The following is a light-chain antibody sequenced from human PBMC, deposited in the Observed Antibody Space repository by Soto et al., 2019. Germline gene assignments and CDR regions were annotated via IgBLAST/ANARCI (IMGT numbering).Light chain of an antibody. CDR2: LNSDGSH. V-gene: IGLV4-69*01. Sequence: QAVLTQSPSASASLGASVKLTCTLSSGHSSYAIAWHQQQPEKGPRYLMKLNSDGSHSKGDGIPDRFSGSSSGAERYLTISSLHSDDEAGYYCQTWGTGSHYVFGTGTKPTVL. J-gene: IGLJ1*01. CDR1: SGHSSYA. CDR3: QTWGTGSHYV.